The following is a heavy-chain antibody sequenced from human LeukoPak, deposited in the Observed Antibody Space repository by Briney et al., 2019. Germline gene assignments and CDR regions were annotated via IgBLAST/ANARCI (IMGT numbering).Heavy chain of an antibody. CDR1: GGSFSSYY. D-gene: IGHD6-13*01. CDR2: INHSGST. Sequence: PSETLSLTCAVYGGSFSSYYWSWIRQPPGKGLEWIGEINHSGSTNYNPSLKGRVTISVDTSKNQFSLKLSSVTAADTAVYYCARGLSSSWYTTWYFDYWGQGTLVTVSS. CDR3: ARGLSSSWYTTWYFDY. J-gene: IGHJ4*02. V-gene: IGHV4-34*01.